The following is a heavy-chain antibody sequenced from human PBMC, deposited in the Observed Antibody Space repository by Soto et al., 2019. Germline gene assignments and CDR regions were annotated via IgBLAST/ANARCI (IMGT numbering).Heavy chain of an antibody. CDR2: IIPIPDMT. V-gene: IGHV1-69*08. CDR1: GGTFSTYI. CDR3: ARDRISTRGDAFDL. D-gene: IGHD3-10*01. J-gene: IGHJ3*01. Sequence: QVQLVQSGAEVKKPGSSVKVSCKAPGGTFSTYIISWVRQAPGQGLEWMGRIIPIPDMTNYAQKFQGGGTSPADKSTSTAYMELSSLRSEDTAVYSCARDRISTRGDAFDLWGQGTMVTVSS.